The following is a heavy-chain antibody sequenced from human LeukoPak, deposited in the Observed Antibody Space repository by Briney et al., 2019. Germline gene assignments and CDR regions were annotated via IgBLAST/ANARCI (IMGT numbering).Heavy chain of an antibody. Sequence: PGVSLRLSCAASGFTFSSYAMSWVRQAPGKGLEWVSAISGSGGSTYYADSVKGRLTISRDNSKNTLYMQMNSLRAEDTAVYYCANRYCSSTSCAEYYWGQGTLVTVSS. CDR1: GFTFSSYA. CDR3: ANRYCSSTSCAEYY. V-gene: IGHV3-23*01. CDR2: ISGSGGST. J-gene: IGHJ4*02. D-gene: IGHD2-2*01.